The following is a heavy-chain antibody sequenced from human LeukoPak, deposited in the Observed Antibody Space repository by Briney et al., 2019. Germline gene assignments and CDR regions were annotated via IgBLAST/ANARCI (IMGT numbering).Heavy chain of an antibody. CDR3: AGDLHYYGAMDV. D-gene: IGHD3-10*01. V-gene: IGHV3-23*05. CDR1: GFTFSAYA. J-gene: IGHJ6*02. Sequence: QTGGSLRLSCEASGFTFSAYAMTWVRQAPGKGLEWVSSVGSDNKPHYSESVKGRFAISRDNSKSMLFLQLNSLRAEDTALYYCAGDLHYYGAMDVWGQGTTVTDSS. CDR2: VGSDNKP.